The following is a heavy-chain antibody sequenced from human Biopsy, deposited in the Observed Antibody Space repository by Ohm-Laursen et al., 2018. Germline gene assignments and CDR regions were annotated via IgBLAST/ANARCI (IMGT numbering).Heavy chain of an antibody. V-gene: IGHV4-39*01. CDR1: GGPFGINSHY. J-gene: IGHJ6*02. Sequence: GTLSLTCTVSGGPFGINSHYWIWIRQPPGKGLEWIASIYYGGTTHYNASLQGRVTISVDQPKNQFSLRLTSVTAADTAVYYCSKRDLSGTSPVWGQGTTVAVSS. CDR2: IYYGGTT. CDR3: SKRDLSGTSPV. D-gene: IGHD1-26*01.